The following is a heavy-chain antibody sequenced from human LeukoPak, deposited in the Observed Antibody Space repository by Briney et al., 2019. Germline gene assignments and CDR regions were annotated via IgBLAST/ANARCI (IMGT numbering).Heavy chain of an antibody. CDR2: IIPILGTA. D-gene: IGHD2-21*01. Sequence: SVKVSCKASGGTFSSYAISWVRQAPGQGLEWMGRIIPILGTANYAQKFQGRVTITADESTSTAYMELSSLRSEDTAVYYCARCGDCYSAYYYYYMDVWGKGSTVTVSS. CDR1: GGTFSSYA. J-gene: IGHJ6*03. V-gene: IGHV1-69*11. CDR3: ARCGDCYSAYYYYYMDV.